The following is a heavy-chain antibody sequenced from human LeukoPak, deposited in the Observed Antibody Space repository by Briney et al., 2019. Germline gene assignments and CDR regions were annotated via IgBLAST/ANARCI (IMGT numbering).Heavy chain of an antibody. D-gene: IGHD3-10*01. V-gene: IGHV3-48*01. CDR1: GFTFSSYS. CDR2: IRSSSSTI. Sequence: PGGSLRLSCAASGFTFSSYSMNWVRQAPGKGLEWVSYIRSSSSTIYYADSAKGRFTISRDNAKNSLYLQMNSLRAEDTAVYYCARGGDPFDYWGQGTLVTVSS. CDR3: ARGGDPFDY. J-gene: IGHJ4*02.